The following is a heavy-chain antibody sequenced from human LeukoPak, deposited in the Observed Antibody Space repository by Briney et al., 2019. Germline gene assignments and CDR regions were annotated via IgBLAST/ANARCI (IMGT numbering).Heavy chain of an antibody. CDR2: INPNSGST. CDR1: GYTFTGYY. Sequence: ASVKVSCKASGYTFTGYYMHWVRQAPGQGLEWMGWINPNSGSTNYAQKFQGRVTMTRDTSISTAYMELSRLRSDDTAVYYCARDPPRGIAAAGTNYWGQGTLVTVSS. J-gene: IGHJ4*02. D-gene: IGHD6-13*01. V-gene: IGHV1-2*02. CDR3: ARDPPRGIAAAGTNY.